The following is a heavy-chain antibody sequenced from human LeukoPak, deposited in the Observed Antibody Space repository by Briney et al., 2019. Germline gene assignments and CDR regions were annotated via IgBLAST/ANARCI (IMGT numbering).Heavy chain of an antibody. V-gene: IGHV3-13*01. CDR1: GFTFSAYD. CDR2: FHTDGGI. Sequence: PGGSLRLSCAASGFTFSAYDMHWVRQAPGEGLKWVSAFHTDGGIYYLDSVKGRFTISREDAKNSLYLQMHTLRAGDTAVYYCARGSGPGVTTIDSWGQGTLVIVSS. D-gene: IGHD4-17*01. J-gene: IGHJ4*02. CDR3: ARGSGPGVTTIDS.